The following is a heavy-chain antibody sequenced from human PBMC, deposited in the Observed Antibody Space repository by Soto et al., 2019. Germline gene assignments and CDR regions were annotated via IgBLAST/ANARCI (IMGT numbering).Heavy chain of an antibody. CDR1: GYTFTSYY. D-gene: IGHD4-17*01. V-gene: IGHV1-46*01. Sequence: QVQLVQSGAEVKKPGASVKVSCKASGYTFTSYYMHWVRQAPGQGLEWMGIINPSGGSTSYAQKFQGRVTMTRDTSTSTVYMELSSLRSEDTAVYYCAVTVTNFIYYYYYYGMDVWGQGTTVTVSS. CDR2: INPSGGST. J-gene: IGHJ6*02. CDR3: AVTVTNFIYYYYYYGMDV.